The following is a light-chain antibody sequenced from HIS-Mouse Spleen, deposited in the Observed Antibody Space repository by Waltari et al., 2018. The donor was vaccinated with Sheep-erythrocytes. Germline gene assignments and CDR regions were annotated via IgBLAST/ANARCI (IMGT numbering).Light chain of an antibody. Sequence: DIQMTQSPSSLSASVGDRVTITCQASQDISNYLNWYQQQPGKAPKLLIYDASNLETGVPSRFSGSASGTDFTFTISSLQPEDIATYYCRQYDNLFTFGPGTKVDIK. J-gene: IGKJ3*01. CDR2: DAS. CDR1: QDISNY. V-gene: IGKV1-33*01. CDR3: RQYDNLFT.